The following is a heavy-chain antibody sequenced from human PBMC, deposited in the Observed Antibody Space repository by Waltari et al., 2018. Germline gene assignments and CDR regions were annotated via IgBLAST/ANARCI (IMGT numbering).Heavy chain of an antibody. CDR2: IKQDGSEK. V-gene: IGHV3-7*01. CDR3: ASLYGMDV. CDR1: GFNFSRFW. Sequence: EVQLVESGGGLVQPGRSLRLSCAASGFNFSRFWMSWVRQAPGKGLEWVANIKQDGSEKYYVDSVKGRFTISRDNAKNSLYLQMNSLRAEDTAVYYCASLYGMDVWGRGTTVTVSS. J-gene: IGHJ6*02.